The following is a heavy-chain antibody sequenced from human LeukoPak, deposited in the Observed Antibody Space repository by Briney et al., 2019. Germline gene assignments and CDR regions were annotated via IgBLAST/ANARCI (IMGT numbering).Heavy chain of an antibody. Sequence: GGSLRLSCAASGFTFSSYDMHWVRQTTEKGLEWVSVIGTAGDTYYPGSVKGRFTISRENAKNSLHLQMNSLRAGDTAVYYCARDGSGTVDAFDIWGQGTMVTVSS. V-gene: IGHV3-13*04. J-gene: IGHJ3*02. D-gene: IGHD3-10*01. CDR2: IGTAGDT. CDR3: ARDGSGTVDAFDI. CDR1: GFTFSSYD.